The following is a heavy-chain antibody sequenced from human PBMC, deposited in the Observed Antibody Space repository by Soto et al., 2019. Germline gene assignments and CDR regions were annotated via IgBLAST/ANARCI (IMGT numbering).Heavy chain of an antibody. Sequence: LSETLSLTCTVSGGSVSSGSYYWSWIRQPPGKGLEWIGYIYYSGSTNYNPSLKSRVTMSVDTSKNQFSLRLSSVTAADTAMYYCARGSSRWDYWGQGTLVTVSS. D-gene: IGHD6-13*01. CDR2: IYYSGST. CDR1: GGSVSSGSYY. CDR3: ARGSSRWDY. J-gene: IGHJ4*02. V-gene: IGHV4-61*01.